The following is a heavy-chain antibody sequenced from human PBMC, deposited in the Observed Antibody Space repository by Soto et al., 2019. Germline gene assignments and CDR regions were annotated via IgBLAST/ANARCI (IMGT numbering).Heavy chain of an antibody. CDR1: GGSFSGYY. Sequence: SETLSLTCAVYGGSFSGYYWSWIRQPPGKGLEWIGEINHSGSTNYNPSLKSRVTISVDTSKNQFSLRLSSVTAADTAVYYCARVKDGYTFDYWGQGTLVTVSS. V-gene: IGHV4-34*01. CDR3: ARVKDGYTFDY. CDR2: INHSGST. J-gene: IGHJ4*02. D-gene: IGHD5-12*01.